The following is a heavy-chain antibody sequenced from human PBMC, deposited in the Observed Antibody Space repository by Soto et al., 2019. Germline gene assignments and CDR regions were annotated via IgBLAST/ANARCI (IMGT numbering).Heavy chain of an antibody. D-gene: IGHD3-3*01. CDR3: ARGIQDPVIRFLEWLFDY. CDR1: GFTFSSYG. CDR2: IWYDGSNK. Sequence: GGSLRLSCAASGFTFSSYGMHWVRQAPGKGLEWVAVIWYDGSNKYYADSVKGRFTISRDNSKNTLYLQMNSLSAEDTAVYYCARGIQDPVIRFLEWLFDYWGQGTLVTVSS. V-gene: IGHV3-33*01. J-gene: IGHJ4*02.